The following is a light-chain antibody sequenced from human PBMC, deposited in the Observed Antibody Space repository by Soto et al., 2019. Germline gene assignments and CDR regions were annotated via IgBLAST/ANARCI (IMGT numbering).Light chain of an antibody. CDR3: TSYTSSSLYV. V-gene: IGLV2-14*03. Sequence: QSALTQPASVSGSPGQSITISCTGTGSDVAGYNYVSWYQHHPGKAPKLLIHDVSHRPSGVSNRFSGSKSGNTASLTISGLQAEDEADYYCTSYTSSSLYVFGTGTKLTVL. CDR2: DVS. J-gene: IGLJ1*01. CDR1: GSDVAGYNY.